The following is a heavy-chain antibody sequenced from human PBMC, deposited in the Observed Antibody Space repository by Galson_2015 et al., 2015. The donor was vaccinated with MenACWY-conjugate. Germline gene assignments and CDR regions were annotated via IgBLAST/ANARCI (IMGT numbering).Heavy chain of an antibody. D-gene: IGHD6-19*01. J-gene: IGHJ4*02. CDR2: IYYSGST. CDR3: ARRGSSGWNYFDS. Sequence: SETLSLTCTVSGGSISSYYWSWIRQPPGKGLEWIGYIYYSGSTNYNPSLKSRVTISVDTSKNQFSLKLSSVTAADTAVYYCARRGSSGWNYFDSWGQGTLVTVSS. V-gene: IGHV4-59*08. CDR1: GGSISSYY.